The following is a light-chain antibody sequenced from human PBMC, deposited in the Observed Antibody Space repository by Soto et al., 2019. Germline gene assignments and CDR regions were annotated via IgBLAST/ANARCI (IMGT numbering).Light chain of an antibody. CDR3: GAWGGGLSAVA. CDR2: DDD. CDR1: SSNIGNNF. Sequence: QSVLTQPPSVSAAPGQKVTISCSGTSSNIGNNFVSWYQQLPGTAPKLFIYDDDVRPSGVPDRFSGSKSGTSATLGINGLQNGDECDNDCGAWGGGLSAVAFGGGTQLTVL. J-gene: IGLJ2*01. V-gene: IGLV1-51*01.